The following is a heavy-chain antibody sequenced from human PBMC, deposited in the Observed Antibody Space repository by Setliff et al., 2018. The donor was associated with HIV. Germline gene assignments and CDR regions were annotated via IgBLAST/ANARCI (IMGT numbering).Heavy chain of an antibody. CDR1: GTSFSDHY. J-gene: IGHJ4*02. Sequence: SETLSLTCSVYGTSFSDHYWSWVRQTPGKGLEWIGEMNQSGTTNYNPSLNSRVTISVDTSKNQFSLKVNSVTAADTAVYYCARSPRIGVAGEFEYWGQGTLVTVSS. CDR2: MNQSGTT. CDR3: ARSPRIGVAGEFEY. D-gene: IGHD6-19*01. V-gene: IGHV4-34*01.